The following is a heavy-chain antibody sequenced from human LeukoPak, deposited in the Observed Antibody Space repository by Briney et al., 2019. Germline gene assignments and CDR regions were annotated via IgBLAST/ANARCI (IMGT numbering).Heavy chain of an antibody. CDR2: INRGGNT. D-gene: IGHD4-11*01. CDR3: ANSVPRNYGNYLDY. J-gene: IGHJ4*02. V-gene: IGHV3-23*01. Sequence: GESLTLSCAASGFTFNNDVMTWVRQAPGKGLEWVSSINRGGNTFYAESVKGRFTVSRDNSKNTLSLQINSPRAEDTAVYYCANSVPRNYGNYLDYWGLGTLVTVSS. CDR1: GFTFNNDV.